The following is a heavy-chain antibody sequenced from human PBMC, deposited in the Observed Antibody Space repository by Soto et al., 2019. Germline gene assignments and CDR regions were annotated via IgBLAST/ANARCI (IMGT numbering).Heavy chain of an antibody. D-gene: IGHD3-3*01. CDR2: IYQTGSI. CDR1: GGSINNNFW. V-gene: IGHV4-4*02. J-gene: IGHJ5*02. Sequence: TPSLTCAVSGGSINNNFWSWVRHPPGKGLEWIGEIYQTGSINYNRSLRSRVTISVDKSKNQLSLKMDSVTAADTAFYYCVRGNDNYDFWNNWSLDPWGQGTLVTVSS. CDR3: VRGNDNYDFWNNWSLDP.